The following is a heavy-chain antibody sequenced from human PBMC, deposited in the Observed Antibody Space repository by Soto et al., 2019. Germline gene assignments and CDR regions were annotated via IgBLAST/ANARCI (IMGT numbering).Heavy chain of an antibody. CDR1: GGSISTYF. J-gene: IGHJ6*03. CDR3: ARVEGSYFYYNMDV. CDR2: VYYTGNT. V-gene: IGHV4-59*01. Sequence: SETLSLTCTVSGGSISTYFWSWIRQPPGRGLEWLGYVYYTGNTNFNPSLKSRVTASLDTSKNQFSLRLTSVTAADTAVYYCARVEGSYFYYNMDVWGKGTTVTVSS.